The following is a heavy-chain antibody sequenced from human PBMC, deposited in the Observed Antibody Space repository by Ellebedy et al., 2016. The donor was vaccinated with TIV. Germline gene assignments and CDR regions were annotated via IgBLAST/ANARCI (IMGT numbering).Heavy chain of an antibody. CDR2: ISGSGVT. D-gene: IGHD1-14*01. V-gene: IGHV3-23*01. Sequence: PGGSLRLSCAASGFTFSSYAMSWVRQSPGKGLDWVSGISGSGVTVYAESVKGRFIISRDNSQNTLSLQMNSLRAGDTAVYYCARATEGFDYWGQGTLVTVSS. CDR3: ARATEGFDY. CDR1: GFTFSSYA. J-gene: IGHJ4*02.